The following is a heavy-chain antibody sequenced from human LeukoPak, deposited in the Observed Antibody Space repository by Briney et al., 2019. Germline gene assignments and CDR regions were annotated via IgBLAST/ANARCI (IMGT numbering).Heavy chain of an antibody. D-gene: IGHD1-26*01. V-gene: IGHV3-21*01. CDR2: ISSSRSYI. J-gene: IGHJ4*02. CDR3: ARDPGATTGY. CDR1: GFTFSSYS. Sequence: GGSLRLSCAASGFTFSSYSMNWVRQAPGKGLEWVSSISSSRSYIYYADSVKGRFTISRDNAKNSLYLQMNSLRAEDTAVYYCARDPGATTGYWGQGTLVTVSS.